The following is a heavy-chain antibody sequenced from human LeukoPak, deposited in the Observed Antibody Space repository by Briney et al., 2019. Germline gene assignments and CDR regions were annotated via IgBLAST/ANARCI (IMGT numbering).Heavy chain of an antibody. J-gene: IGHJ3*02. V-gene: IGHV1-8*01. Sequence: ASVKVSCKASGYTFTSYDINWVRQATGQGLEWMGWMNPNSGNTGYAQKFQGRVTMTRDTSTSTVYMELSSLRSEDTAVYYCAREGNSWGGERVHFDIWGQGTMVTVSS. CDR1: GYTFTSYD. CDR3: AREGNSWGGERVHFDI. CDR2: MNPNSGNT. D-gene: IGHD2/OR15-2a*01.